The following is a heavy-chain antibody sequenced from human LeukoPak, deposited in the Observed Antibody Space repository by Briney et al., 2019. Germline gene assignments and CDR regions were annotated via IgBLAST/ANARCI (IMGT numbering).Heavy chain of an antibody. CDR2: IDSDGSPT. CDR1: GFNFNTYG. V-gene: IGHV3-74*01. CDR3: ARGGSLPFDY. J-gene: IGHJ4*02. Sequence: AGGSLRLSCAASGFNFNTYGMSWVRQAPGKGLVWVSRIDSDGSPTYYADSVKGRFTISRDNTKNTLYLQMNSLRAEDTAVYYCARGGSLPFDYWGQGALVTVSS. D-gene: IGHD1-26*01.